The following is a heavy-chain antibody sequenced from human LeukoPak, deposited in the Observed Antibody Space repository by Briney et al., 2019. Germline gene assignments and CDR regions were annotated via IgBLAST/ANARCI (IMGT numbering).Heavy chain of an antibody. Sequence: PSETLSLTCAVSGYSISSDYYWGWIRQPPGKGLEWIGNIYHSGSTYYNPSLKSRVTISVDTSKNQFSLKLSSVTAADTAVYYCASLTGAMYSSSWTAVDWGQGTLVTVSS. D-gene: IGHD6-13*01. CDR2: IYHSGST. CDR1: GYSISSDYY. J-gene: IGHJ4*02. CDR3: ASLTGAMYSSSWTAVD. V-gene: IGHV4-38-2*01.